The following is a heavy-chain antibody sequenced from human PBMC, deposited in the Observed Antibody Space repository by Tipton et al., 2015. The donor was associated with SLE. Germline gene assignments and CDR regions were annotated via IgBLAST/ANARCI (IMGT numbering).Heavy chain of an antibody. J-gene: IGHJ2*01. D-gene: IGHD2-21*01. CDR2: FYYSGSTY. CDR1: GYSISSISYY. V-gene: IGHV4-39*07. CDR3: ARGPIVVVIAAVWYFDL. Sequence: TLSLTCTVSGYSISSISYYWGWIRQPPGKGLEWIASFYYSGSTYYYNPSLKSRVTISVDTSKNQFSLKLSSVTAADTAVYYCARGPIVVVIAAVWYFDLWGRGTLVTVSS.